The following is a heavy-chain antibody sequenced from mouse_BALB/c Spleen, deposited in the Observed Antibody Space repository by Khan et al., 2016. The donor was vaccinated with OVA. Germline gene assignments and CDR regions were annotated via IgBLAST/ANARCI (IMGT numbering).Heavy chain of an antibody. CDR2: ITPSTGYT. Sequence: VQLQASGAELAKPGASVKLSCKASGYTFIHYWILWVKQRPGQGLEWIGYITPSTGYTEYNQNFKDKATLTADKSSSTAYMQLRSLTSEDSAVYYCARRGLRWDFDYWGQGTTLTVSS. CDR3: ARRGLRWDFDY. J-gene: IGHJ2*01. V-gene: IGHV1-7*01. D-gene: IGHD1-1*01. CDR1: GYTFIHYW.